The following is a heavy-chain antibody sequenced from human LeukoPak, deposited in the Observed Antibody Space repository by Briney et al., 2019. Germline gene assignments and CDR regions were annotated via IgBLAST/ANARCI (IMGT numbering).Heavy chain of an antibody. J-gene: IGHJ5*02. V-gene: IGHV4-39*07. Sequence: SETLSLTCSVSGDSISSSSYYWGWIRQPPGKGLEWIGEINHSGSTNYNPSLKSRVTISVDTSKNQFSLKLSSVTAADTAVYYCVVQLWLPTWGQGTLVTVSS. CDR2: INHSGST. D-gene: IGHD5-18*01. CDR1: GDSISSSSYY. CDR3: VVQLWLPT.